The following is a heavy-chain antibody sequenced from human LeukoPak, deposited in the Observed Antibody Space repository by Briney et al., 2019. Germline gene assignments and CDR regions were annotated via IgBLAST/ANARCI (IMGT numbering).Heavy chain of an antibody. CDR3: ARDRQGLSRIQLWSPIGY. Sequence: GASVKVSCKASGYTFTGYYMHWVRQAPGQGLEWMGWINPNSGGTNYAQKFQGRVTMTRDTSISTAYMELSRLRSDDTAVYYCARDRQGLSRIQLWSPIGYWGQGTLVTVSS. D-gene: IGHD5-18*01. CDR2: INPNSGGT. J-gene: IGHJ4*02. CDR1: GYTFTGYY. V-gene: IGHV1-2*02.